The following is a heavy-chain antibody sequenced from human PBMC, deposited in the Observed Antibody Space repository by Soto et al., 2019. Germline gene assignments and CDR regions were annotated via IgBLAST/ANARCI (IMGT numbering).Heavy chain of an antibody. D-gene: IGHD3-3*01. CDR3: ARDASYYSLWSGYYPSRNGMDV. J-gene: IGHJ6*02. CDR2: ISYDGSNK. Sequence: GGSLRLSCAASAFTFSHFGMHWVRQAPGKGLECVAVISYDGSNKYYGDSVKGRFTISRDNSRNTVYLQMNSLRADDTAVYYCARDASYYSLWSGYYPSRNGMDVWGQGTTVTVSS. V-gene: IGHV3-30*03. CDR1: AFTFSHFG.